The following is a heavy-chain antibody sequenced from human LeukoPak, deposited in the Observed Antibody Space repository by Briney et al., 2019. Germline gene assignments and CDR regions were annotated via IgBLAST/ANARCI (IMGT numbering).Heavy chain of an antibody. D-gene: IGHD2-15*01. V-gene: IGHV5-51*01. J-gene: IGHJ4*02. CDR3: TTGRFCSGGSCSSSFDF. Sequence: GESLKISCRASGYSFSNYWIGWVRQMPDKGLEWMGTIYPGNSDIRYSPSFQGQVTISVDKSINTAYLQWTSLKASDTAIYYCTTGRFCSGGSCSSSFDFWGQGTLLTVPS. CDR1: GYSFSNYW. CDR2: IYPGNSDI.